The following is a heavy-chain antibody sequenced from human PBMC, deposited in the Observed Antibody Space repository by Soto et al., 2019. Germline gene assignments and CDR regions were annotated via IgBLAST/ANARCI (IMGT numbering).Heavy chain of an antibody. J-gene: IGHJ5*02. CDR1: GFSLSTSGRG. D-gene: IGHD4-17*01. Sequence: SGPTLVNPTQPLTLTCSFSGFSLSTSGRGVGWIRQPPGKALEWLALIYWNDDERYSPSLKNRLTITKETSKNQVVLTMTNMDPVDTATYYCAHRGYGDYPRDNWFDPWGQGTLVTVSS. CDR2: IYWNDDE. CDR3: AHRGYGDYPRDNWFDP. V-gene: IGHV2-5*01.